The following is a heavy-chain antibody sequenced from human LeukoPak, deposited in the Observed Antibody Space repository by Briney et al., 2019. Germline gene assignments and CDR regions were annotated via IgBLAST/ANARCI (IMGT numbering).Heavy chain of an antibody. CDR2: IYCSGST. CDR1: GGSISSGDYC. D-gene: IGHD4-17*01. Sequence: SQTLSLTCTVSGGSISSGDYCWSWIRPPPGQGLEWVRYIYCSGSTSYNPSLKSRVTISVDTSKTPFCLTLSSVTAADTAVYYCARRVNYDYGDYGWFDTWGQGTLVTVSS. V-gene: IGHV4-30-4*01. J-gene: IGHJ5*02. CDR3: ARRVNYDYGDYGWFDT.